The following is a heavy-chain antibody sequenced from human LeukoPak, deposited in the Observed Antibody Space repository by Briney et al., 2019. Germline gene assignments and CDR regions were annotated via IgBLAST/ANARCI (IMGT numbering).Heavy chain of an antibody. J-gene: IGHJ4*02. CDR3: ARDGLPHRGRQLPLRPGARGNFDY. V-gene: IGHV3-21*01. D-gene: IGHD6-6*01. CDR2: ISSSSSYI. CDR1: GFTFSSYS. Sequence: PGASLRLSCAASGFTFSSYSMNWVRQAPGKGLEWVSSISSSSSYIYYADSVKGRFTISRDNAKNSLYLQMNSLRAEDTAVYYCARDGLPHRGRQLPLRPGARGNFDYWGQGTLVTVSS.